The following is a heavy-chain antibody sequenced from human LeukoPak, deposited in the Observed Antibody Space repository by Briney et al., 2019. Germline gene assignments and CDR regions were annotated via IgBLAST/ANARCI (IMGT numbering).Heavy chain of an antibody. D-gene: IGHD3-3*01. CDR1: GGSFSGYY. CDR3: ARRGYDFWSGSDAFDI. CDR2: INHSGST. Sequence: SETLSLTCAVYGGSFSGYYWSWIRQPPGKGLEWIGEINHSGSTNYNPSLKSRVTISVDTSKNQFSLKLSSVTAADTAVYYCARRGYDFWSGSDAFDIWGQGTMVTVSS. J-gene: IGHJ3*02. V-gene: IGHV4-34*01.